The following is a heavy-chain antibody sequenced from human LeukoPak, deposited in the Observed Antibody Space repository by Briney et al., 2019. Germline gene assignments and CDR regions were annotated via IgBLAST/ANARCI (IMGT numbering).Heavy chain of an antibody. Sequence: GRSLRLSCAASGFTFSSYGMHWVRQAPGKGLEWVAVISYDGSNKYYADSMKGRFTISRDNSKNTLYLQMNSLRAEDTAVYYCAKDRISEETYNWFDPWGQGTLVTVSS. CDR3: AKDRISEETYNWFDP. V-gene: IGHV3-30*18. D-gene: IGHD2-15*01. CDR2: ISYDGSNK. J-gene: IGHJ5*02. CDR1: GFTFSSYG.